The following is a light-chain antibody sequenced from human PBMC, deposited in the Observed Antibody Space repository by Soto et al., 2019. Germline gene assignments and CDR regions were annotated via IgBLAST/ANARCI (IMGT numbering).Light chain of an antibody. CDR2: DNN. V-gene: IGLV1-51*01. Sequence: QSVLTQPPSVSAAPGQMVTISCSGSSSNIGNNYVSWYRQVPGTAPKLLIYDNNKRPSGIPARLSGSKSGTSATLGITGLPKGDEEDYYCGTWDSSLSAEVFGGGTKLTVL. J-gene: IGLJ2*01. CDR1: SSNIGNNY. CDR3: GTWDSSLSAEV.